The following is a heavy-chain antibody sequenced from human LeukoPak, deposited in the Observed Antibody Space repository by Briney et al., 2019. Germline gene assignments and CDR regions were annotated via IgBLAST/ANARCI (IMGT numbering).Heavy chain of an antibody. CDR2: MNPNSGNT. CDR1: GYTFTSYD. V-gene: IGHV1-8*03. D-gene: IGHD3-3*01. J-gene: IGHJ3*02. CDR3: ARSQGADFWSGYEAFDI. Sequence: ASVKVSCKASGYTFTSYDINWVRQATGQGLEWMGWMNPNSGNTGYAQKFQGRVTITRNTSISTAYMELSSLRSEDTAVYYCARSQGADFWSGYEAFDIWGQGTMVTVSS.